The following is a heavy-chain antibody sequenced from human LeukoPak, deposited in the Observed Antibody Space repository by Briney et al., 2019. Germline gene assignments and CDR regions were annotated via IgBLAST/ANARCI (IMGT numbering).Heavy chain of an antibody. D-gene: IGHD2-2*01. V-gene: IGHV4-30-2*05. CDR1: GDSIGSGIEY. CDR3: ARYCSSTSCPHQDAFDI. Sequence: PSETLSLTCTVSGDSIGSGIEYWSWIRQPPGKGLEWIGYFYHSGSAHRNPSLRSRVTVSVDKSKNQFSLKLSSVTAADTAVYYCARYCSSTSCPHQDAFDIWGQGTMVTVSS. J-gene: IGHJ3*02. CDR2: FYHSGSA.